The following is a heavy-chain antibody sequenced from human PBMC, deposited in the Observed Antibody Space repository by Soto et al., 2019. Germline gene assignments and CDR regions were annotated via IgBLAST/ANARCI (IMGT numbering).Heavy chain of an antibody. V-gene: IGHV1-46*01. CDR2: INPSGGST. CDR1: GYAFTSYY. J-gene: IGHJ4*02. CDR3: ARWGDSGSYVSPFDY. Sequence: ASVKVACKASGYAFTSYYMHCVRHAPGQGLEWMGIINPSGGSTSYAQKFQGRVTMTRDTSTSTVYMELSSLRSEDTAVYYCARWGDSGSYVSPFDYWGQGTLVTVSS. D-gene: IGHD1-26*01.